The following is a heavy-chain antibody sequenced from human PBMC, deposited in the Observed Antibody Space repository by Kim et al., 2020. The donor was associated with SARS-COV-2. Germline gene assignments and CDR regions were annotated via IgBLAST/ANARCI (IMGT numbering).Heavy chain of an antibody. CDR1: GGSISSFF. J-gene: IGHJ4*02. Sequence: SETLSLTCTVSGGSISSFFWSWIRQTPGKGLEWIGYIYDSGSTNYNPSLKSRVTMSLDTSRNQFSLKLRSVTAADTAVYYCARCESSAYPDDYWGPGTLVTVSS. CDR3: ARCESSAYPDDY. D-gene: IGHD3-22*01. V-gene: IGHV4-59*01. CDR2: IYDSGST.